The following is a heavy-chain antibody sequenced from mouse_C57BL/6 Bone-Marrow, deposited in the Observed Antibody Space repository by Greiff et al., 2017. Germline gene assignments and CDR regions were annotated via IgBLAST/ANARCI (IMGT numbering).Heavy chain of an antibody. CDR1: GYTFTSYW. V-gene: IGHV1-59*01. D-gene: IGHD4-1*01. CDR2: IYPSDSYT. J-gene: IGHJ2*01. Sequence: VQLQQPGAELVRPGTSVKLSCKASGYTFTSYWMHWVKQRPGQGLEWIGVIYPSDSYTNYNQKFKGKATLTVDTSSSTAYMQLSSLTSEDSAVYYCARRLGQGYWGQGTTLTVSS. CDR3: ARRLGQGY.